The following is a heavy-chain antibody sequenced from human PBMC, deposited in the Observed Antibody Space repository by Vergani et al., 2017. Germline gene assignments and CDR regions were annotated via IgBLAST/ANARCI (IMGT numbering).Heavy chain of an antibody. CDR1: GFTFSSYA. V-gene: IGHV3-23*04. D-gene: IGHD2-2*01. CDR2: ISGSGGST. CDR3: AKDPPIVVVPAYYFDY. J-gene: IGHJ4*02. Sequence: VQLVESGGGEVQPGRSLRLSCAASGFTFSSYAMSWVRQAPGKGLEWVSAISGSGGSTYYADSVKGRFTISRDNSKNTLYLQMNSLRAEDTAVYYCAKDPPIVVVPAYYFDYWGQGTLVTVSS.